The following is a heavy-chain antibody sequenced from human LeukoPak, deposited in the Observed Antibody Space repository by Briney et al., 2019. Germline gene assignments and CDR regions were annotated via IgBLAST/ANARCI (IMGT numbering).Heavy chain of an antibody. Sequence: GGSLRLSCAASGFTFSSYAMSWVRQAPGKGLEWVANIKQDGSEKYYVDSVKGRFTISRDNAKNSLYLQMNSLRAEDTAVYYCAKDRTVLLWFGELSDGMDVWGQGTTVTVSS. D-gene: IGHD3-10*01. J-gene: IGHJ6*02. V-gene: IGHV3-7*03. CDR2: IKQDGSEK. CDR1: GFTFSSYA. CDR3: AKDRTVLLWFGELSDGMDV.